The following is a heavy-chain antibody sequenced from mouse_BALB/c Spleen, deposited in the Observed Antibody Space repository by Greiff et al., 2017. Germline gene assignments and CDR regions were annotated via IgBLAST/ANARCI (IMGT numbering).Heavy chain of an antibody. V-gene: IGHV3-6*02. CDR1: GYSITSGYY. CDR2: ISYDGSN. Sequence: EVKLQESGPGLVKPSQSLSLTCSVTGYSITSGYYWNWIRQFPGNKLEWMGYISYDGSNNYNPSLKNRISITRDTSKHQFFLKLNSVTTEDTATYYCAGISRYFDVWGAGTTVTVSS. J-gene: IGHJ1*01. CDR3: AGISRYFDV. D-gene: IGHD2-4*01.